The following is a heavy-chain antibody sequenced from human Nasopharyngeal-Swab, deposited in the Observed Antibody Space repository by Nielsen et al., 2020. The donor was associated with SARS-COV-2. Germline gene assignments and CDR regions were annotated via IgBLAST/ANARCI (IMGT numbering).Heavy chain of an antibody. CDR3: TRDGGFREGDY. CDR2: INGDGSST. V-gene: IGHV3-74*01. D-gene: IGHD3-10*01. CDR1: GFTFSAHW. Sequence: GGSLTLSCAASGFTFSAHWMYWVRQAPGKGLVWVSRINGDGSSTDYAASVKGRFTVSRDNAKNTLYLQMNSLRADDTAVYYCTRDGGFREGDYWGQGTLVTVSS. J-gene: IGHJ4*02.